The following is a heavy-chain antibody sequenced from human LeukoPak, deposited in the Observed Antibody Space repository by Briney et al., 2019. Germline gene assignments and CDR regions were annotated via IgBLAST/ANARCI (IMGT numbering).Heavy chain of an antibody. CDR1: GGSISSYY. J-gene: IGHJ3*02. Sequence: SETLSPLCTVSGGSISSYYWSWIRQPPGKGLEWIGYIYYSGSTNYNPSLKSRVTISVDTSKNQFSLKLSSVTAADTAVYYCARRDCSSTSCYDDAFDIWGEGTMVTVSS. CDR2: IYYSGST. CDR3: ARRDCSSTSCYDDAFDI. D-gene: IGHD2-2*01. V-gene: IGHV4-59*08.